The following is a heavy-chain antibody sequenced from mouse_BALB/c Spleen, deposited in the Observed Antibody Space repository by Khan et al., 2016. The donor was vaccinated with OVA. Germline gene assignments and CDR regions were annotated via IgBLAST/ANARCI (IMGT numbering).Heavy chain of an antibody. CDR3: TRQGGYDGLYWYFDV. V-gene: IGHV1-69*02. CDR2: IYPSDSYT. Sequence: QVQLQQPGAEMVRPGASVKLSCKASGYTFISYWINWVKQRPGQGLEWIGNIYPSDSYTNYNQKFKDKVTLTVDKSSSTAYMQLSSPTSEDSAVYYCTRQGGYDGLYWYFDVWGAGTTVTVSS. CDR1: GYTFISYW. J-gene: IGHJ1*01. D-gene: IGHD2-2*01.